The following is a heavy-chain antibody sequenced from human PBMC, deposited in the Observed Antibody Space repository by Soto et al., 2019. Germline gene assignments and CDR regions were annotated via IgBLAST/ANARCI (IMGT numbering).Heavy chain of an antibody. CDR2: INPKSGGT. J-gene: IGHJ4*02. Sequence: QVQLVQSGAEVKKPGASVNVSCKASGYSFTVYYMHWVRQATGQGLEWMGWINPKSGGTMYPQKFQGRVTMTWDTFISTAYMALTRLRSDDTAVYYCARDLAKGGGSAGFDYWGQGTLVTVSS. CDR1: GYSFTVYY. CDR3: ARDLAKGGGSAGFDY. D-gene: IGHD1-26*01. V-gene: IGHV1-2*02.